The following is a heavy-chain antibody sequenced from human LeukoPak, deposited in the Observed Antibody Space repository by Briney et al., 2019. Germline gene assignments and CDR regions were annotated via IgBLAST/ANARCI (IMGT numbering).Heavy chain of an antibody. CDR3: ARDRDIVVVPAAIRGDYYYGMDV. CDR2: INPSGGST. D-gene: IGHD2-2*02. Sequence: GASVKVSCKASGYTFTSYYMHWVRQAPGQGLEWMRIINPSGGSTSYAQKFQGRVTMTRDTSTSTVYMELSSLRSEDTAVYYCARDRDIVVVPAAIRGDYYYGMDVWGQGTTVTVSS. V-gene: IGHV1-46*01. CDR1: GYTFTSYY. J-gene: IGHJ6*02.